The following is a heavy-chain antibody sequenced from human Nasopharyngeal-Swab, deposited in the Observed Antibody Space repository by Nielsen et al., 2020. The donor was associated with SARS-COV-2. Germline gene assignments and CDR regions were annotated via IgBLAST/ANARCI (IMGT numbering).Heavy chain of an antibody. J-gene: IGHJ6*03. Sequence: IREPPGKGLQWIGSVYYTGSTYYTPSLKGRVPISVDTSQNQFSLNLRAATAADTAVYYCARSPHYYFYMDVWGTGTTVTVSS. V-gene: IGHV4-39*01. CDR3: ARSPHYYFYMDV. CDR2: VYYTGST.